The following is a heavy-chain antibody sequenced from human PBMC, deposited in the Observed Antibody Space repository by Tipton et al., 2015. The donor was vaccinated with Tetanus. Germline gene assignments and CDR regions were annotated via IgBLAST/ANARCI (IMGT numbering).Heavy chain of an antibody. CDR1: GGLITTGGNS. CDR3: VRGRGLGAYSFGFEY. CDR2: IYQTDST. V-gene: IGHV4-30-2*01. D-gene: IGHD5-18*01. Sequence: TLSLTCAVSGGLITTGGNSWGWIRQLPGQGLEWLGYIYQTDSTYYNPSVRSRLTLSIQRSKNQVSLKLSSVTAADTAVYYCVRGRGLGAYSFGFEYWGQGAQVTVS. J-gene: IGHJ4*02.